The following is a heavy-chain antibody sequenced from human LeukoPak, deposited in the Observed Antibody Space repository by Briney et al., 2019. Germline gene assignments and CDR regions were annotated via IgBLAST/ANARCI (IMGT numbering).Heavy chain of an antibody. CDR3: ARGGTYSSGLPGS. V-gene: IGHV3-74*01. CDR2: VNSDGSST. Sequence: GGSLRLSCAASGFTFSGYWMHWVRQAPGKGLVWVSRVNSDGSSTNYADSVKGRFTISRDNAKNTLYLQMNTLRAEDTAVYYCARGGTYSSGLPGSWGQGTLVTVSS. J-gene: IGHJ5*02. D-gene: IGHD5-18*01. CDR1: GFTFSGYW.